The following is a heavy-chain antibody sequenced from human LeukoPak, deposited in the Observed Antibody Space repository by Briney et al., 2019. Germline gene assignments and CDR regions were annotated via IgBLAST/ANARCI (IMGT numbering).Heavy chain of an antibody. Sequence: GGSLRLSCAASGFTVSSNYMSWVRQTPGKGLEWVSVIYSGGSTYYADSVKGRFTISRDNSKNTLYLQMNSLRAEDTAVYYCARQSSGWFFDYWGQGTLVTVSS. D-gene: IGHD6-19*01. CDR1: GFTVSSNY. J-gene: IGHJ4*02. CDR2: IYSGGST. CDR3: ARQSSGWFFDY. V-gene: IGHV3-53*01.